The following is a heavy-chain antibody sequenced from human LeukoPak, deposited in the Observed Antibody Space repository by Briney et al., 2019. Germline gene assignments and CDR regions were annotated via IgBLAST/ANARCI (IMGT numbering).Heavy chain of an antibody. J-gene: IGHJ5*02. V-gene: IGHV4-38-2*02. CDR1: GYSISSGYY. CDR3: ARREGSSSWYPFDP. CDR2: IYHSGST. Sequence: SETLSLTCTVSGYSISSGYYWGWIRQPPGKGLEWIGSIYHSGSTYYNPSLKSRVTISVDTSKNQFSLKPSSVTAADTAVYYCARREGSSSWYPFDPWGQGTLVTVSS. D-gene: IGHD6-13*01.